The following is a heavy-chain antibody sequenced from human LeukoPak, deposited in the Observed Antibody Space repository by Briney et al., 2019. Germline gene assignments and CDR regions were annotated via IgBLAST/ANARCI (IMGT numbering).Heavy chain of an antibody. CDR3: ARGATSHFYYYGMDV. CDR2: ISAYNGNT. V-gene: IGHV1-18*01. J-gene: IGHJ6*02. D-gene: IGHD2-2*01. Sequence: ASVKVSCKASGYTFTSYGISWVRQAPGQGLEWMGWISAYNGNTNYAQKLQGRVTMTTDTSTSTAYMELRSLRSDDTAVHYCARGATSHFYYYGMDVWGQGTTVTVSS. CDR1: GYTFTSYG.